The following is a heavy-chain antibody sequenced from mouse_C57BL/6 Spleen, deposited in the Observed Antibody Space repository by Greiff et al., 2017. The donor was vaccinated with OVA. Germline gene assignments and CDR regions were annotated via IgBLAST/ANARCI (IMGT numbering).Heavy chain of an antibody. CDR1: GYTFTDYE. V-gene: IGHV1-15*01. J-gene: IGHJ2*01. CDR2: IDPETGGT. CDR3: TRGAAQATPFDY. Sequence: QVQLQQSGAELVRPGASVTLSCKASGYTFTDYEMHWVKQTPVHGLEWIGAIDPETGGTAYNQKFKGKAILTADKSSTKAYMELRSLTSEDDAVDYCTRGAAQATPFDYWGQGTTLTVSS. D-gene: IGHD3-2*02.